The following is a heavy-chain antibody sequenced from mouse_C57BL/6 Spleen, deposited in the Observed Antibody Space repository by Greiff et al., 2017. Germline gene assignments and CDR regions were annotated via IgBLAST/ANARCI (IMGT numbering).Heavy chain of an antibody. CDR1: GYTFTSYW. V-gene: IGHV1-7*01. Sequence: QVHVKQSGAELAKPGASVKLSCKASGYTFTSYWMHWVKQRPGQGLEWIGDINPSSGYTKYNQKFKDKATVTADKSSRPAYMQLSSLTYEDSAVYYCARGEDFDYWGQGITLTVAS. CDR3: ARGEDFDY. CDR2: INPSSGYT. J-gene: IGHJ2*01.